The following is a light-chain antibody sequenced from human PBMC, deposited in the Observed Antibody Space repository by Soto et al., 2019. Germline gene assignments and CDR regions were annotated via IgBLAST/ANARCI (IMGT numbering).Light chain of an antibody. Sequence: EIVMTQTPATLSVSPGARATLSCRASHSVSSNLACYQQKPGQAPRLLIYGASTRATGIPARFSGSESGTEYSLTISSLQSEDFSVYDCQQYNNWPPITCDQGTRVEI. CDR2: GAS. V-gene: IGKV3-15*01. CDR1: HSVSSN. CDR3: QQYNNWPPIT. J-gene: IGKJ5*01.